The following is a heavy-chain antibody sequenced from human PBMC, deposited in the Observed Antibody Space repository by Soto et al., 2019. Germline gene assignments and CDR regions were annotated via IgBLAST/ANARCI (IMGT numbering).Heavy chain of an antibody. J-gene: IGHJ4*02. V-gene: IGHV3-66*01. CDR2: IYSGGTT. Sequence: EVHLVESGGGLVQPGGSLRLSCAASRFAVSDNYMSWVRQAPGKGLEFVSLIYSGGTTSYADSVKGRFTISRDNSKNTLYLQMNNLRAEDTAVYYCATRTITLPHLGQGTLVTVSS. CDR3: ATRTITLPH. CDR1: RFAVSDNY. D-gene: IGHD5-12*01.